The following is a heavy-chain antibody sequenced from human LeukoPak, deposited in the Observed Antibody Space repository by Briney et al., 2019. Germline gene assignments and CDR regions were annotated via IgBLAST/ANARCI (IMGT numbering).Heavy chain of an antibody. J-gene: IGHJ1*01. CDR1: GGSISSGSYY. CDR3: ANLPGGWSYFQH. CDR2: IYTSGST. D-gene: IGHD6-19*01. V-gene: IGHV4-61*02. Sequence: PSETLSLTCTVSGGSISSGSYYWSWIRQPAGKGLEWIGRIYTSGSTNYNPSLKSRVTISVDTSKNQFSLKLSSVTAADTAVYYCANLPGGWSYFQHWGQGTLVTVSS.